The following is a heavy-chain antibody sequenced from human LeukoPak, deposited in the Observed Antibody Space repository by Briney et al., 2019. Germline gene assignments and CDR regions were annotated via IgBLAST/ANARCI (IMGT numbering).Heavy chain of an antibody. CDR2: ISYDGSNK. V-gene: IGHV3-30*18. Sequence: PGGSLRLSCAASGFTFSSYGMHWVRQAPGKGLEWVAVISYDGSNKYCADSVKGRFTISRDNSKNTLYLQMNSLRAEDTAVYYCAKGGGYESAGDYWGQGTLVTVSS. CDR3: AKGGGYESAGDY. CDR1: GFTFSSYG. D-gene: IGHD5-12*01. J-gene: IGHJ4*02.